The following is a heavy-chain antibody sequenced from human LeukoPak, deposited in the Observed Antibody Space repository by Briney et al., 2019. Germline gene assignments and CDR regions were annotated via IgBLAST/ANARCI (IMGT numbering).Heavy chain of an antibody. Sequence: GGSLRLSCAASGFTFSSYAMHWVRQAPGKGLVWVSRLNIDGSSTSYADSVKGRFTISRDNAKDTLYLRMNSLRVEDTAVYYCARTYYDTTGPPGYWGQGTLVTVSS. CDR2: LNIDGSST. V-gene: IGHV3-74*01. D-gene: IGHD3-22*01. CDR1: GFTFSSYA. CDR3: ARTYYDTTGPPGY. J-gene: IGHJ4*02.